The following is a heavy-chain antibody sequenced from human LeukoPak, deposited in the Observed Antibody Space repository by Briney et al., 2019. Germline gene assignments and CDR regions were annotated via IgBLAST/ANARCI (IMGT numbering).Heavy chain of an antibody. CDR1: GYTFSHYS. CDR3: ARGADHTYYYDSSGYYYH. CDR2: VNPHSGAT. Sequence: GASVKVSCKASGYTFSHYSMHWVRQAPGQGLEWMGWVNPHSGATTYAQNFQGRATMTRDTSTSTAYMELSRPRSDDTAVYYCARGADHTYYYDSSGYYYHWGQGTMVTVSS. V-gene: IGHV1-2*02. D-gene: IGHD3-22*01. J-gene: IGHJ3*01.